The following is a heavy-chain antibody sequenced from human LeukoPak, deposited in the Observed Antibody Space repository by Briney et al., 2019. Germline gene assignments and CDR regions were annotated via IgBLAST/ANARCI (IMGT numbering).Heavy chain of an antibody. D-gene: IGHD2-8*01. Sequence: SETLSLTCAVYGGSFNNYYWSWIRQPPGKGLEWIGEINHSGSTNYNPSLKSRVTISEDTSKNQFSLKMTSVTAADTAVYYCARLVVSFYVTNSFWVYFDYWGQGNLVTISS. CDR3: ARLVVSFYVTNSFWVYFDY. J-gene: IGHJ4*02. CDR1: GGSFNNYY. V-gene: IGHV4-34*01. CDR2: INHSGST.